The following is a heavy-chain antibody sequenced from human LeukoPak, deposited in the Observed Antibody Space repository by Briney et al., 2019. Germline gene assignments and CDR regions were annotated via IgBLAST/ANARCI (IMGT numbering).Heavy chain of an antibody. CDR2: ISQDGSTQ. Sequence: GGSLRLSCAASGFTFRNYVMHWGRQAPGKGREWVSEISQDGSTQYYADSVKGRFTMSRDNSKNTVHLQMNSLRAEDTALYYCARENSAFDIWGHGTMVTVSS. D-gene: IGHD4-23*01. V-gene: IGHV3-30*04. CDR3: ARENSAFDI. J-gene: IGHJ3*02. CDR1: GFTFRNYV.